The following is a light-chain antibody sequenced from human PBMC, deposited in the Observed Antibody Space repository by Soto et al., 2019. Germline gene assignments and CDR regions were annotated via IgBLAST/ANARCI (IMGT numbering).Light chain of an antibody. CDR1: QGISSY. J-gene: IGKJ1*01. Sequence: IQLTQSPSSLSASVGDRVTITCRASQGISSYLAWYQQKPGKAPKLLIYTASTLQSGVPSMFSGSGSGTDFTLTISSLQPDDFATYYCLQLNSYPRTFGQGTKVEIK. CDR3: LQLNSYPRT. V-gene: IGKV1-9*01. CDR2: TAS.